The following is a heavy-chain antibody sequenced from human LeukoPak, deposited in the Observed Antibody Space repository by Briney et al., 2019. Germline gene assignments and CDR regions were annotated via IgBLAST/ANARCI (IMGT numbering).Heavy chain of an antibody. Sequence: GGSLRLSCAASGFTFSSYSMNWVGQAPGKGLEWVSSISSSSSYIYYADSAKGRFTISRDNAKNSLYLQMNSLRAEDTAVYYCARVYGYSSGWYPYWGQGTLVTVSS. J-gene: IGHJ4*02. CDR2: ISSSSSYI. V-gene: IGHV3-21*01. D-gene: IGHD6-19*01. CDR1: GFTFSSYS. CDR3: ARVYGYSSGWYPY.